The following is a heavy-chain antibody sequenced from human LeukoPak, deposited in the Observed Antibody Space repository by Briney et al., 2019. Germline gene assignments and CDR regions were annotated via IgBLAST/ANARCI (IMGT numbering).Heavy chain of an antibody. CDR3: ARDWGSSTRYDAFDI. Sequence: SETLSLTCTVSGGXISSYYWNWIRQPAGKGLEWIGRITTSGSTNSNPSLQSRLTMSVETSKNHFSLKLTSLTAADTAVYYCARDWGSSTRYDAFDIWGQGTIVTVSS. CDR1: GGXISSYY. J-gene: IGHJ3*02. D-gene: IGHD3-16*01. CDR2: ITTSGST. V-gene: IGHV4-4*07.